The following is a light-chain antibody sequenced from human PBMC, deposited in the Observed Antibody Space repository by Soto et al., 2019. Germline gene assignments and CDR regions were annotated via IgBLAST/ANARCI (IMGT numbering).Light chain of an antibody. CDR2: DAS. CDR1: QSIDSF. CDR3: QQRSDWLT. Sequence: PGDRATLSCRASQSIDSFLAWYQQKPGQSPRLLVFDASNRATGIPARFSGSGSGTDFTLTISGLEPEDFAVYYCQQRSDWLTFGGGTKVEIK. J-gene: IGKJ4*01. V-gene: IGKV3-11*01.